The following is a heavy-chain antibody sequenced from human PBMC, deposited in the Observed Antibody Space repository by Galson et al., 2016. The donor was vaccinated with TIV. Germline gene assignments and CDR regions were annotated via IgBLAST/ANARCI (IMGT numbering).Heavy chain of an antibody. CDR1: GFPFSSYT. D-gene: IGHD2-21*01. J-gene: IGHJ6*02. V-gene: IGHV3-30*14. CDR2: MSSGGSL. Sequence: SLRLSCAASGFPFSSYTMHWVRQAPGKGLEWVAIMSSGGSLNYADFVRGRFTVSRDNSKNTLYLQMNRLRTDDTAIYYCTRERRFCGNNCYLSYYYGMDVWGQGTTVTVSS. CDR3: TRERRFCGNNCYLSYYYGMDV.